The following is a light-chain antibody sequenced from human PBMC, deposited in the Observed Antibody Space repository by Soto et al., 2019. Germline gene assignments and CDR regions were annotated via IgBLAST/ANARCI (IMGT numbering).Light chain of an antibody. J-gene: IGLJ2*01. Sequence: HSALTQPASVSGSPGQSITLSCTGTSSDVGGYNYVSWYQQHSGKAPKLLIYDVTNRPSGVSNRFSGSKSGNTASLTISGLQAEDEAVYYCSSYASSSAVVFGSGTKLTVL. CDR1: SSDVGGYNY. CDR2: DVT. CDR3: SSYASSSAVV. V-gene: IGLV2-14*01.